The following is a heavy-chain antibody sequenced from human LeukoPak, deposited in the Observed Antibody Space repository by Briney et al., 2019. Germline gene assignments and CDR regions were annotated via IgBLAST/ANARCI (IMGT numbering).Heavy chain of an antibody. D-gene: IGHD6-13*01. J-gene: IGHJ4*02. CDR2: ISSSGSTI. Sequence: GGSLRPSCAASGFTFSDYYMSWIRQAPGKGLEWVSYISSSGSTIYYADSVKGRFTISRDNAKNSLYLQMNSLRAEDTAVYYCARGSHSSSWSDFDYWGQGTLVTVSS. CDR3: ARGSHSSSWSDFDY. V-gene: IGHV3-11*04. CDR1: GFTFSDYY.